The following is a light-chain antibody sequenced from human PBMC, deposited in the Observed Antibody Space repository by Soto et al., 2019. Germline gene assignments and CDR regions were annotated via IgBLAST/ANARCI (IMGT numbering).Light chain of an antibody. Sequence: DIQITQSPSSLSASVGDRVAITCRASQSIRSFLNWYQQKPGKAPKLLIYAASSLQSGVPSRFSGSGSGTDFPLTISSLQPEDFATYYCQQSYSTPPTFGQGTTVEV. V-gene: IGKV1-39*01. CDR3: QQSYSTPPT. CDR2: AAS. J-gene: IGKJ1*01. CDR1: QSIRSF.